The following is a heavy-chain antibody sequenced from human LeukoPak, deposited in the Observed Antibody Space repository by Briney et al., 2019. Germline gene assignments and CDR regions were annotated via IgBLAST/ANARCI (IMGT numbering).Heavy chain of an antibody. CDR2: ISYDGSNK. D-gene: IGHD3-9*01. CDR1: GFTFSSYA. Sequence: GGSLRLSCAASGFTFSSYAMHWVRQAPGKGLEWVAVISYDGSNKYYADSVKGRFTISRDNSKNTLYLQMNSLTAEDTAVCYCARGATTGYYPYWGQGTLVTVSS. V-gene: IGHV3-30*04. CDR3: ARGATTGYYPY. J-gene: IGHJ4*02.